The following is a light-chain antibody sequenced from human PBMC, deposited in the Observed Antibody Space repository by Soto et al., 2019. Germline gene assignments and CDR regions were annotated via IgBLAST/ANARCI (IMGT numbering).Light chain of an antibody. V-gene: IGKV1-5*01. CDR2: AAS. CDR1: QSLSGW. J-gene: IGKJ1*01. Sequence: DVQMTQSPSTLSSSLGDRVTITCRASQSLSGWLAWYQQRPGKAPKLLIYAASTLQSGVPSRFSVSGSGTDGTITISSLKKDDGSTYYCQQSNTYMWTFGQGTKVDIK. CDR3: QQSNTYMWT.